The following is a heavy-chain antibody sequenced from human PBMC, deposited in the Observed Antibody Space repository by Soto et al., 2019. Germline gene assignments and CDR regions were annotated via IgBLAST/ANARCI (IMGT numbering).Heavy chain of an antibody. CDR3: VREIVDSFESSGYTDH. V-gene: IGHV4-30-4*01. J-gene: IGHJ4*02. CDR2: IYYSGTT. CDR1: GGSINSYTNY. D-gene: IGHD6-25*01. Sequence: SETLSLTCSVSGGSINSYTNYWSWIRQTPSRGLEWIGYIYYSGTTYYNPSLKSRVTISIDTSKNQFSLSLTSVVAADTAVYYCVREIVDSFESSGYTDHWGQRTLVTVSS.